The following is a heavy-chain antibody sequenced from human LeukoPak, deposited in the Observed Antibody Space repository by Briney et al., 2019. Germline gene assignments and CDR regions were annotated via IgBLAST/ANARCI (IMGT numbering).Heavy chain of an antibody. D-gene: IGHD3-9*01. V-gene: IGHV4-39*01. CDR3: ARGLAYYDILTGFSYHYYFDY. CDR2: IFYSGST. Sequence: PSETLSLTCTVSGGSISTSNYYWGWIRQPPGKGLEWIGNIFYSGSTYYNPSLKSRVTISVDTSKNQFSLKLSSVTAADTAVYYCARGLAYYDILTGFSYHYYFDYWGQGTLVTVSS. J-gene: IGHJ4*02. CDR1: GGSISTSNYY.